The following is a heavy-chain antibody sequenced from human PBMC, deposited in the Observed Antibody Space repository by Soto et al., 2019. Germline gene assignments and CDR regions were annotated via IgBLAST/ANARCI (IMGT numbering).Heavy chain of an antibody. D-gene: IGHD3-3*01. CDR3: ARDCWNSYYYYYGMDV. V-gene: IGHV4-34*01. Sequence: PSETLSLTCAVYGGSFSGYYWSWIRQPPGKGLEWIGEINHSGSTNYNPSLKGRVTISVDTSKNQFSLKLSSVTAADTAVYYCARDCWNSYYYYYGMDVWGQGTTVTVSS. CDR2: INHSGST. CDR1: GGSFSGYY. J-gene: IGHJ6*02.